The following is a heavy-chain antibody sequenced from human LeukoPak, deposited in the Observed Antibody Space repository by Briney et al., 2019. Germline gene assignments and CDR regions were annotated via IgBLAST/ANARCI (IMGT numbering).Heavy chain of an antibody. CDR1: GFTFDLYA. V-gene: IGHV3-30*04. Sequence: GGSLRLSCVASGFTFDLYAMHWVRQAPGRGLEWVAVMSYDGSNKYYAESVKGRFTISRDNSRNTLHLQMSSLRVADTAVYYCARDQVELCSSGSCYVIDNWGPGTLVAVSS. CDR2: MSYDGSNK. J-gene: IGHJ4*02. CDR3: ARDQVELCSSGSCYVIDN. D-gene: IGHD2-15*01.